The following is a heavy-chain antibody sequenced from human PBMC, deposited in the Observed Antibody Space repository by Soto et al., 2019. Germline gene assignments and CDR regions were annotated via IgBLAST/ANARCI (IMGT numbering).Heavy chain of an antibody. CDR2: INAGNGNT. Sequence: QVQLVQSGAEVKKPGASVKVSCKASGYTFTSYAMHWVRQAPGQRLEWMGWINAGNGNTKYSQKFQGRVTITRDTAASTAYIELSSPRSEDTAVYYCARSIRSAGDYWGQGTLVTVSS. J-gene: IGHJ4*02. V-gene: IGHV1-3*01. CDR1: GYTFTSYA. CDR3: ARSIRSAGDY.